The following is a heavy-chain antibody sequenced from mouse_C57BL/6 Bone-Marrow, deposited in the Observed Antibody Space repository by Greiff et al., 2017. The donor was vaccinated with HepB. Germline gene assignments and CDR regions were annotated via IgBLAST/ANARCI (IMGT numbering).Heavy chain of an antibody. CDR1: GYTFTDYY. CDR2: IFPGSGST. Sequence: QVHVKQSGPELVKPGASVKISCKASGYTFTDYYINWVKQRPGQGLEWIGWIFPGSGSTYYNEKFKGKATLTVDKSSSTAYMLLSSLTSEDSAVYFCARGDYYGRAWFAYWGQGTLVTVSA. CDR3: ARGDYYGRAWFAY. D-gene: IGHD1-1*01. V-gene: IGHV1-75*01. J-gene: IGHJ3*01.